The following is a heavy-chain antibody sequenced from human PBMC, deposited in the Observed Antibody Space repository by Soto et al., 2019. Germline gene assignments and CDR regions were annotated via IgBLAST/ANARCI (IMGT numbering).Heavy chain of an antibody. J-gene: IGHJ4*02. CDR3: ARERGLRTKTIDY. CDR2: IYYSGST. D-gene: IGHD4-17*01. CDR1: GGSISSGDYY. Sequence: QVQLQESGPGLVKPSQTLSLTCTVSGGSISSGDYYWSWIRQPPGKGLEWIGYIYYSGSTYYNPSLKSRVTISVDMSKNQFSLKLSSVTAADTAVYYCARERGLRTKTIDYWGQGTLVTVSS. V-gene: IGHV4-30-4*01.